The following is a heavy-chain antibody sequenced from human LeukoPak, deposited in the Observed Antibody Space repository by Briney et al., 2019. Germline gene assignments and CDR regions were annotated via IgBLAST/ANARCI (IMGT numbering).Heavy chain of an antibody. Sequence: ETLSLTCTVSGDSISSSNYYWGWIRQPPGKGLEWVSSISSSSSYIYYADSVKGRFTISRDNAKNSLYLQMNSLRAEDTAVYYCARGFYGDYVPFDYWGQGTLVTVSS. CDR3: ARGFYGDYVPFDY. D-gene: IGHD4-17*01. V-gene: IGHV3-21*01. CDR2: ISSSSSYI. J-gene: IGHJ4*02. CDR1: GDSISSSN.